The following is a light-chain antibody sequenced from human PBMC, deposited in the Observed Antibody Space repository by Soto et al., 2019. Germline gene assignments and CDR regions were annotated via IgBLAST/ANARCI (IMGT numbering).Light chain of an antibody. CDR2: DVT. CDR1: SSDVGAYNY. J-gene: IGLJ1*01. CDR3: KSYTTSNTHV. V-gene: IGLV2-14*01. Sequence: QSALTQPASVSGSPGQSITISCTGTSSDVGAYNYVSWFQQHPGKAPKLLIFDVTKRSSGVSDRFSGSKSGNTASLTISGLQAEDEADYYCKSYTTSNTHVFGTGTKVTVL.